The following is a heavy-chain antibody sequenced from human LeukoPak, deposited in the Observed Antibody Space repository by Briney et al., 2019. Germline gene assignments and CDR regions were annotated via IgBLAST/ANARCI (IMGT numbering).Heavy chain of an antibody. D-gene: IGHD3-22*01. CDR3: ARDMFSSGYYRRMGFDY. CDR1: GFTFSHFW. V-gene: IGHV3-7*01. J-gene: IGHJ4*02. Sequence: GGSLRLSCAASGFTFSHFWMSWVRQAPGKGLEWVAYIKKTGSETYYVDSVKGRFTITRDNTRNSLFLQMYSLRAEDTAVYFCARDMFSSGYYRRMGFDYWGQGTLVTVSS. CDR2: IKKTGSET.